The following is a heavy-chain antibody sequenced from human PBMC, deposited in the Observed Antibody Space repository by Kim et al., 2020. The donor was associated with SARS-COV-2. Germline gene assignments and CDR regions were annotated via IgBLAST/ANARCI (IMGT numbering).Heavy chain of an antibody. CDR2: ISYDGSNK. CDR3: AKDGGYFDSTQIDY. Sequence: GGSLRLSCAASGFTFSSYGMHWVRQAPGKGLEWVAVISYDGSNKYYADSVKGRFTISRDNSKNTLYLQMNSLRAEDTAVYYCAKDGGYFDSTQIDYWGPGTLVTVSP. CDR1: GFTFSSYG. J-gene: IGHJ4*02. D-gene: IGHD3-9*01. V-gene: IGHV3-30*18.